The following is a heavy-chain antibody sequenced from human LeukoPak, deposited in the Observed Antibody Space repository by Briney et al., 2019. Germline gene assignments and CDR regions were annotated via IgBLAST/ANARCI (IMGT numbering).Heavy chain of an antibody. J-gene: IGHJ4*02. V-gene: IGHV4-59*12. CDR3: AREDAPTDYYDSSGYFDY. D-gene: IGHD3-22*01. Sequence: PSETLSLTCTVSGGSISSYHWSWIRQPPGKGLEWIGYIYYSGSTNYNPSLKSRVTISVDKSKNQFSLKLSSVTAADTAVYYCAREDAPTDYYDSSGYFDYWGQGTLVTVSS. CDR2: IYYSGST. CDR1: GGSISSYH.